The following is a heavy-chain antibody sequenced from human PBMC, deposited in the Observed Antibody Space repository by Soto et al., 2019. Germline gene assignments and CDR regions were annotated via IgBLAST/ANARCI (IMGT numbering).Heavy chain of an antibody. J-gene: IGHJ4*02. CDR1: GFTFDDYG. CDR2: INWNGGST. Sequence: GGSLRLSCAASGFTFDDYGMSWVRQAPGKGLEWVSGINWNGGSTGYADSVKGRFTISRDNAKNSLYLQMNSLRAEDTALYYCARDGSYYYDSSGYYYRDYWGQGTLVTVS. CDR3: ARDGSYYYDSSGYYYRDY. V-gene: IGHV3-20*04. D-gene: IGHD3-22*01.